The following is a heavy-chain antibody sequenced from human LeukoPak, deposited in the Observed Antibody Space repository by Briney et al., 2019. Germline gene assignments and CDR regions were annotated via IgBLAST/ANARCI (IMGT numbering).Heavy chain of an antibody. V-gene: IGHV4-59*01. CDR1: GGSISSYY. Sequence: SETLSLTCTVSGGSISSYYWSWIRQPPGKGLEWIGCIYYSGSTNYNPSLKSRVTISVDTSKNQFSLKLSSVTAAETAVCYCAREGRYRYGYNEYHSYMDIWGKGTTVTVSS. J-gene: IGHJ6*03. D-gene: IGHD5-24*01. CDR2: IYYSGST. CDR3: AREGRYRYGYNEYHSYMDI.